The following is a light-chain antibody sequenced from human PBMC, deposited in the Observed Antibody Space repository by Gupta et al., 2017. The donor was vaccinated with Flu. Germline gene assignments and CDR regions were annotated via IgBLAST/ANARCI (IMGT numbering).Light chain of an antibody. V-gene: IGKV3-20*01. J-gene: IGKJ2*01. Sequence: ELLLTQSPGTLSLSPGVRATLSCRASQSASSSYLGWYQQKPGKAPRLLIYGASSRASGIPDRFSGSGSGTDFTLTISRLEPEDFAVYYCQQYGSSPYTFGQGTKVEI. CDR1: QSASSSY. CDR2: GAS. CDR3: QQYGSSPYT.